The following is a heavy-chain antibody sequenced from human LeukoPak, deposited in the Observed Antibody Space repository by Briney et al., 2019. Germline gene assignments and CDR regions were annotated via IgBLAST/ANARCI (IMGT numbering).Heavy chain of an antibody. D-gene: IGHD6-19*01. CDR3: ARDFYSSGWYHY. J-gene: IGHJ4*02. Sequence: GGSLRLSCVASGFTFDTYGMHWVRQAPGKGLEWVGVIWYDGINKFYGDSVKGRFTISRDNSKNTLYLQMNSLRREDSAVYYCARDFYSSGWYHYWGQGTLVTVSS. CDR2: IWYDGINK. CDR1: GFTFDTYG. V-gene: IGHV3-33*08.